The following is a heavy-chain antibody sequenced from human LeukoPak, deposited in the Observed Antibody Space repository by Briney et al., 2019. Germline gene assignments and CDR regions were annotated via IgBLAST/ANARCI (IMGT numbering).Heavy chain of an antibody. Sequence: GGSLRLSCAASGFTFSSYDMHWVRQAPGKGLEWVAVISYDGSNKYYADSVKGRFTISRDNSKNTLYLQMNSLRAEDTAVYYCAGEGSSPAVFGSYWGQGTLVTVSS. CDR1: GFTFSSYD. CDR3: AGEGSSPAVFGSY. D-gene: IGHD6-13*01. CDR2: ISYDGSNK. J-gene: IGHJ4*02. V-gene: IGHV3-30*03.